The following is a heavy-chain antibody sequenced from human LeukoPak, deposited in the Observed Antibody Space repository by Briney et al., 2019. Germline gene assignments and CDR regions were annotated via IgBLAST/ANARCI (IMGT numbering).Heavy chain of an antibody. CDR1: GGSISSYY. CDR2: IYYSGST. CDR3: ARDSRVDGGRYYYGMDV. J-gene: IGHJ6*02. V-gene: IGHV4-59*01. Sequence: PSETLSLTCAVSGGSISSYYWSWIRQPPGKGLEWIGYIYYSGSTNYNPSLKSRVTISVDTSKNQFSLKLSSVTAADTAVYYCARDSRVDGGRYYYGMDVWGQGTTVTVSS. D-gene: IGHD5-12*01.